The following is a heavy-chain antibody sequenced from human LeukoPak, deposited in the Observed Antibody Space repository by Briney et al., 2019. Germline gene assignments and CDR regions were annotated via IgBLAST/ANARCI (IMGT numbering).Heavy chain of an antibody. CDR3: AKAFYYDSSGYYYFVGIFDY. CDR1: GFAFTDYA. CDR2: ITDSGGAT. Sequence: GGSLRLSCAASGFAFTDYAISWVRQAPGKGLEWVSAITDSGGATYYADSVKGRFTISRDNSKNTLYLQMNSLRGDDTAIYYCAKAFYYDSSGYYYFVGIFDYWGQGTLVTVSS. J-gene: IGHJ4*02. D-gene: IGHD3-22*01. V-gene: IGHV3-23*01.